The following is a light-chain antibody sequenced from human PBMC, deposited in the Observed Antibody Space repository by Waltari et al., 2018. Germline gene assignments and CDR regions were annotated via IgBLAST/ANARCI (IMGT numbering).Light chain of an antibody. Sequence: EIVLTQSPGTLSLYPGERATLSCWASQSVGRALAWYQQKRGQAPRLLIYGASTRASGIPDRFSGSGSGTDFSLTINRLEPEDFAVYYCQHYVRLPVTFGQGTKVEIK. V-gene: IGKV3-20*01. CDR3: QHYVRLPVT. CDR2: GAS. CDR1: QSVGRA. J-gene: IGKJ1*01.